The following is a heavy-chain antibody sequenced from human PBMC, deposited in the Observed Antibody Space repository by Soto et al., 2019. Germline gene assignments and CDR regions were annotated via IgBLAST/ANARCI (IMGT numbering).Heavy chain of an antibody. J-gene: IGHJ5*02. CDR3: ARDQSYNDLYWCLDT. CDR1: GYTFTSTY. Sequence: QVHLVQSGAEVKKPGASVKVSCKASGYTFTSTYMHWVRQAPGQGLEWMGVIDPNGGRTIYAEKFQGRLTLTRDTSTSTDYMQLSSLRPEDTAMYFCARDQSYNDLYWCLDTWGQGTLVTVSS. D-gene: IGHD3-22*01. V-gene: IGHV1-46*01. CDR2: IDPNGGRT.